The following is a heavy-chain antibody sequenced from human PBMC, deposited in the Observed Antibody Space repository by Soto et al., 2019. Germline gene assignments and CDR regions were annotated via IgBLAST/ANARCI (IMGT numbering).Heavy chain of an antibody. CDR3: AIGGPRGYYYYYYGMDV. V-gene: IGHV1-69*01. CDR1: GGTFSSYA. CDR2: IIPIFGTA. D-gene: IGHD5-12*01. Sequence: QVQLVQSGAEVKKPGSSVKVSCKASGGTFSSYAISWVRQAPGQGLEWMGGIIPIFGTANYAQKFQGRVTITADESTSTAYMELSSLRSEDTAVYYCAIGGPRGYYYYYYGMDVWGQGTTVTVSS. J-gene: IGHJ6*02.